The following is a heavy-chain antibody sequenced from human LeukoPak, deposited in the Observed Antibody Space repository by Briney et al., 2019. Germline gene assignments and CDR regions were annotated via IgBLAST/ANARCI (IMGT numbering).Heavy chain of an antibody. V-gene: IGHV4-59*08. CDR1: GVSISSFY. D-gene: IGHD6-6*01. J-gene: IGHJ4*02. CDR3: ARLTGYSSSPFDY. Sequence: SETLSLTCTVSGVSISSFYWSWIRQPPGKGLEWIGYIYYSGSTNYNPSLKSRVTISVDTSKNQFSLKLSSVTAADTAVYYCARLTGYSSSPFDYWGQGTLVTVSS. CDR2: IYYSGST.